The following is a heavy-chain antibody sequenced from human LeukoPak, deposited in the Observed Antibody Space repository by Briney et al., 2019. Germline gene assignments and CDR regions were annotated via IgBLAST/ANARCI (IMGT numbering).Heavy chain of an antibody. CDR1: GFTFSNIA. CDR3: ATSTVTNGFDY. Sequence: GGSLRLSCAASGFTFSNIAFYSVRQAPGKGLEWVSSISDSDSRTNFADSVKGRFTISSDFSKNTLFLQMNGLRADDTAVYYCATSTVTNGFDYWGQGALVTVSS. D-gene: IGHD4-17*01. V-gene: IGHV3-23*01. J-gene: IGHJ4*02. CDR2: ISDSDSRT.